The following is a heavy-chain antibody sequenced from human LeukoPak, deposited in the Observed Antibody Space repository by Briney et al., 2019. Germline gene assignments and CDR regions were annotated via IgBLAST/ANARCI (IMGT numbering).Heavy chain of an antibody. CDR1: GGTFSSYA. CDR2: IIPIFGTA. Sequence: ASVKVSCEASGGTFSSYAISWVRQAPGQGLEWMGRIIPIFGTANYAQKFQGRVTITADKSTSTAYMELSSLRSEDTAVYYCARDLPDGAFGYWGQGTLVTVSS. D-gene: IGHD3-16*01. J-gene: IGHJ4*02. CDR3: ARDLPDGAFGY. V-gene: IGHV1-69*06.